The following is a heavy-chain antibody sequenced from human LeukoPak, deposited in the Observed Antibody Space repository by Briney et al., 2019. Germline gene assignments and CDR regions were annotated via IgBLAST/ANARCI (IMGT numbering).Heavy chain of an antibody. J-gene: IGHJ4*02. CDR2: IIPIFGTA. Sequence: GASVKVSCKASGGTFSSYAINWVRQAPGQGLEWMGGIIPIFGTANYAQKFQGRVTITTGESTSTAYMELSSLRSEDTAVYYCARESGSWFSALDWGQGTLVTVSS. V-gene: IGHV1-69*05. CDR1: GGTFSSYA. D-gene: IGHD1-26*01. CDR3: ARESGSWFSALD.